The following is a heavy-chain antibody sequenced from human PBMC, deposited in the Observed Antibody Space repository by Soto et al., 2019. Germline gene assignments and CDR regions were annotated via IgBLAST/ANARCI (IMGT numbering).Heavy chain of an antibody. Sequence: EVQLVESGGGLVQPGGSLRLSCAASGFTFSSYSMNWVRQAPGKGLEWVSYISSSSSTIYYADSVKGRFTISRDNAKNSLYLKMNSLRDEDTAVYYCARDLVKYSSSGSYYGMDVWGQGTTVTVSS. CDR1: GFTFSSYS. J-gene: IGHJ6*02. CDR3: ARDLVKYSSSGSYYGMDV. V-gene: IGHV3-48*02. CDR2: ISSSSSTI. D-gene: IGHD6-6*01.